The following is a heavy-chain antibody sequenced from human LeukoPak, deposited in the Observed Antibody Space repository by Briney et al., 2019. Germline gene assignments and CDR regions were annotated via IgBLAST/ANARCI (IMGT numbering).Heavy chain of an antibody. Sequence: GRSLRLSCAASGFSSSNYGMHWVRQAPGKGLEWVAVISYDGSQKYYADSVKGRFTISRDNSKNTLFLQMNSLRAEDTAVYFCAKANILFWFGEFTNDAFDMWGQGTMVTVSS. CDR2: ISYDGSQK. J-gene: IGHJ3*02. CDR3: AKANILFWFGEFTNDAFDM. CDR1: GFSSSNYG. D-gene: IGHD3-10*01. V-gene: IGHV3-30*18.